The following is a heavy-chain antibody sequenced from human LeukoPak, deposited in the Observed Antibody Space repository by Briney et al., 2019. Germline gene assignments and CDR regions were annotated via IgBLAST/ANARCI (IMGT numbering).Heavy chain of an antibody. Sequence: GESLKISCKGSGYSSTTYWIAWVRQMPGKGLEWMGIIYPGDSDTRYSPSFQGQVTISADKSISTAYLQWSSLKASDTAMYYCARATTVVTPLYFDYWGQGTLVTVSS. CDR2: IYPGDSDT. CDR1: GYSSTTYW. D-gene: IGHD4-23*01. CDR3: ARATTVVTPLYFDY. J-gene: IGHJ4*02. V-gene: IGHV5-51*01.